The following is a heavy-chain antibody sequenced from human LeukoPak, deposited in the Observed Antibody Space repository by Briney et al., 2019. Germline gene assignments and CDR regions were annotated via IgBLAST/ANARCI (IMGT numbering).Heavy chain of an antibody. Sequence: SETLSLTCAVSGGSFSGYYWSWIRQPPGKGLEWIGEINHSGSTNYNPSLKSRVTISVDTSKNQFSLKLSSVTAADTAVYYCARVKPSIAIFGVVTPNWFDPWGQGTLVTVSS. CDR1: GGSFSGYY. V-gene: IGHV4-34*01. D-gene: IGHD3-3*01. CDR3: ARVKPSIAIFGVVTPNWFDP. J-gene: IGHJ5*02. CDR2: INHSGST.